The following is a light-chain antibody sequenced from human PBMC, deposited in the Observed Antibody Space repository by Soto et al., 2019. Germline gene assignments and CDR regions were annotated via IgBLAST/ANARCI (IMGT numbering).Light chain of an antibody. Sequence: QSALTQPASMSGSPGQSITISCNETISDVGAYNLVSWYQHHPGRAPKLLIYEGSKRPSGVSNRFSGSKSGNTASLTISGLQAEDEADYYCCSYTTTAIFGGGTKLTVL. CDR3: CSYTTTAI. CDR2: EGS. CDR1: ISDVGAYNL. V-gene: IGLV2-23*01. J-gene: IGLJ2*01.